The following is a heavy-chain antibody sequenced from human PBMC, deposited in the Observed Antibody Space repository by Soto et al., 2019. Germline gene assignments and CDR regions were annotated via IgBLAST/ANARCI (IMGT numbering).Heavy chain of an antibody. Sequence: SETLSLTCTVSGGSISSYYWSWIRQPPGKGLEWIGYIYYSGSTKYNPSLKSRVTISVDTSKNQFSLKLSSVTAADSAVYYCARERGYSTIDYYYYYGMDVWGQGTTVTVSS. CDR2: IYYSGST. CDR1: GGSISSYY. V-gene: IGHV4-59*01. CDR3: ARERGYSTIDYYYYYGMDV. J-gene: IGHJ6*02. D-gene: IGHD6-13*01.